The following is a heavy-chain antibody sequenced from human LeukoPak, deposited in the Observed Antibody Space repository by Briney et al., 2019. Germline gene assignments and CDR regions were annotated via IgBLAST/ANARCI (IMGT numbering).Heavy chain of an antibody. CDR3: ARDSPGGYFDY. J-gene: IGHJ4*02. V-gene: IGHV3-7*03. CDR2: IKQDGSEK. D-gene: IGHD3-16*01. CDR1: GFTFSSYR. Sequence: GGSLRLSCAASGFTFSSYRMSWVRQAPGKGLEWVANIKQDGSEKYYVDSVKGRFTISRDNAKNSLYLQMNSLRAEDTAVYYCARDSPGGYFDYWGQGTLVTVSS.